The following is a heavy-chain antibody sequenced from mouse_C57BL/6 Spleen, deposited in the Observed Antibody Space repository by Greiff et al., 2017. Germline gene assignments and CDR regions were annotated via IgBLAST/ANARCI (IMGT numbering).Heavy chain of an antibody. V-gene: IGHV1-52*01. J-gene: IGHJ2*01. CDR3: ARSGGNFDY. CDR2: IDPSDSET. Sequence: QVQLKQSGAELVRPGSSVKLSCTASGYTFTSYWMHWVKQRPIQGLEWIGNIDPSDSETHYNQKFKDKATLTVDKSSSTAYMQLSSLTSEDSAVYYCARSGGNFDYWGQGTTLTVSS. CDR1: GYTFTSYW.